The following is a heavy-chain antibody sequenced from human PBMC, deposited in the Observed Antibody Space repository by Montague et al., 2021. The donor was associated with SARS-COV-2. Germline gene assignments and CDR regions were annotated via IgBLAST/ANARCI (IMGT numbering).Heavy chain of an antibody. V-gene: IGHV4-61*02. J-gene: IGHJ4*02. Sequence: TLSLTCTVSGSSISSCSYYWSWLPPPAGQGLEWIVRISISGSTNYTPSLKSRVTISVDTSKNQFSLTLSSVTAADTAVYYCAGDIAVAGLFDYWGQGTLVTVSS. D-gene: IGHD6-19*01. CDR2: ISISGST. CDR1: GSSISSCSYY. CDR3: AGDIAVAGLFDY.